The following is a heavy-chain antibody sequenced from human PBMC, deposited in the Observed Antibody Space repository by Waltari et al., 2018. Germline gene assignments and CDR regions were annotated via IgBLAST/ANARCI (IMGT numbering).Heavy chain of an antibody. CDR1: GFTFGSYA. Sequence: EVQPLESGGGLVQPGGSRRLSCAASGFTFGSYAMSWVRQAPGKGLEWVSGISGSGGSTYYADSVKGRFTISRDNSKNTLYLQMNSLRAEDTAVYYCAYEELSSVWGQGTLVTVSS. J-gene: IGHJ4*02. V-gene: IGHV3-23*01. CDR2: ISGSGGST. D-gene: IGHD1-7*01. CDR3: AYEELSSV.